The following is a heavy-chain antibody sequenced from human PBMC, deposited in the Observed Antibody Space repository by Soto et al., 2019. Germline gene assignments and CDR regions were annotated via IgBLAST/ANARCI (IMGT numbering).Heavy chain of an antibody. CDR3: ARDGRGYYGSGSWFDP. V-gene: IGHV4-61*01. J-gene: IGHJ5*02. CDR1: GGSVSSGNYY. Sequence: SETLSLTCTVSGGSVSSGNYYWNWIRQPPGKGLEWIGCIYYSGGTNYNPSLKSRVTISVDTSKNQFSLKVSSVTAADTAMYYCARDGRGYYGSGSWFDPWGQGTLVTVSS. D-gene: IGHD3-10*01. CDR2: IYYSGGT.